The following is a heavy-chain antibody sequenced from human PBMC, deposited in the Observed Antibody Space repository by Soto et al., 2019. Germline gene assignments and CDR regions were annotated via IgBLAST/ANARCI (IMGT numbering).Heavy chain of an antibody. V-gene: IGHV1-18*01. CDR2: ISAYNGNT. CDR1: GYTFTSYG. J-gene: IGHJ5*02. CDR3: ARKRITIFGVVIDALGFDP. D-gene: IGHD3-3*01. Sequence: QVQLVQSGAEVKKPGASVKVSCQASGYTFTSYGISWVRQAPGQGLEWMGWISAYNGNTIYAQKLQGRVTMTTDTSTSTAYMELRSLRSDDTAVYYCARKRITIFGVVIDALGFDPWGQGTLVTVSS.